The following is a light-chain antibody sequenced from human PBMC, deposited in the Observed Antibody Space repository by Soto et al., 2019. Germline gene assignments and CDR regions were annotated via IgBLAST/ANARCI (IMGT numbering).Light chain of an antibody. J-gene: IGKJ1*01. V-gene: IGKV1-8*01. Sequence: AIRMTQSPSSLSASTGDIVTITFRASQGIISYLAWYQQKPGKAPKLLIYAASTLQSGVPSRFSGSGSGTDFTLTISCLQSEDFATYYCQQYYSYSWTFGQGTKVDIK. CDR2: AAS. CDR3: QQYYSYSWT. CDR1: QGIISY.